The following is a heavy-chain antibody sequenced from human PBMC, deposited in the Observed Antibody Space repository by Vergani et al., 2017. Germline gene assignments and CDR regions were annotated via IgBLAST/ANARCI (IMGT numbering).Heavy chain of an antibody. CDR2: ISYDGSKK. CDR3: VRDSVLRFLDWLPHSFDI. Sequence: QVQLVESGGGVVQPGRSLSLPCAASGFPFSSYAMHWVRQAPGKGLAGVAVISYDGSKKYYADSVKGRFTISRDDSNNTLYLQMNSLRAEDTAVYYCVRDSVLRFLDWLPHSFDIWGQGTMVTVSS. CDR1: GFPFSSYA. D-gene: IGHD3-3*01. J-gene: IGHJ3*02. V-gene: IGHV3-30*04.